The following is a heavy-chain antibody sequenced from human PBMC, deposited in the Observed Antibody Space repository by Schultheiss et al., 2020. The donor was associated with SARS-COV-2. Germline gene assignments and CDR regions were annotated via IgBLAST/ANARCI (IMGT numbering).Heavy chain of an antibody. D-gene: IGHD1-14*01. CDR1: GGSFSGYY. CDR2: INHSGST. Sequence: SETLSLTCAVYGGSFSGYYWSWIRQPPGKGLEWIGEINHSGSTTYNPSLKSRVTISVDTSRNQFSLKLSSVTAADTAVYYCARHRWFDPWGQGTLVTVSS. CDR3: ARHRWFDP. V-gene: IGHV4-34*01. J-gene: IGHJ5*02.